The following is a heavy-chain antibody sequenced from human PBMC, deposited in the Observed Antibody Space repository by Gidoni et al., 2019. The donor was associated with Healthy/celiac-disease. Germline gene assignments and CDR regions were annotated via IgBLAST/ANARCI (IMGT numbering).Heavy chain of an antibody. CDR2: ISWKSGSI. CDR3: AKDRGDGYNLFHWYFDL. V-gene: IGHV3-9*01. CDR1: GFTFADSS. Sequence: EVQLLASGGGLVQPVSSLRLSCAASGFTFADSSMHWVRQAPGQGLEWVSGISWKSGSIGYADSVKGRFTISRDNAKNSLYLQMNSLRAEDTALYYCAKDRGDGYNLFHWYFDLWGRGTLVTVSS. D-gene: IGHD2-21*01. J-gene: IGHJ2*01.